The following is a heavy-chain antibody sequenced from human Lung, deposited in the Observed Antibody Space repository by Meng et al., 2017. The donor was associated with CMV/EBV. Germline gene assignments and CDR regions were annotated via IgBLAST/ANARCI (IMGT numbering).Heavy chain of an antibody. CDR3: ARPPYYYDSSPHHRSDYFDY. V-gene: IGHV4-34*01. Sequence: SQTLSLTCGVYGGSFSGYYWSWIRQPPGRGPEWIGEINHRGHSNYNPSLKSRVSLAIDTSKSQFSLKLTSVAVADTAVYYCARPPYYYDSSPHHRSDYFDYWSQGALVTVSS. J-gene: IGHJ4*01. D-gene: IGHD3-22*01. CDR2: INHRGHS. CDR1: GGSFSGYY.